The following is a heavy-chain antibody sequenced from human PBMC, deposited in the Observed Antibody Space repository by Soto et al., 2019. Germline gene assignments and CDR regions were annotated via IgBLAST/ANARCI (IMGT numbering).Heavy chain of an antibody. CDR3: AKLPLLRSAFDI. D-gene: IGHD3-3*01. CDR1: GFTFSSYA. J-gene: IGHJ3*02. CDR2: ISGSGGST. Sequence: LRLSCAASGFTFSSYAMSWVRQAPGKGLEWVSAISGSGGSTYYADSVKGRFTISRNNSKNTLYLQMNSLRAEDTAVYYCAKLPLLRSAFDIWGQGTMVTVSS. V-gene: IGHV3-23*01.